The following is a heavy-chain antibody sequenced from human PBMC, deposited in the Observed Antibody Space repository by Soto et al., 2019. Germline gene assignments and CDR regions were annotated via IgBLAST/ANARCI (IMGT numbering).Heavy chain of an antibody. CDR2: ISGSGGST. D-gene: IGHD3-3*01. V-gene: IGHV3-23*01. CDR3: AKGKGYDPTYYGMDV. Sequence: GGSLRLSCAASGFTFSSYAMSWVRQAPGKGLEWVSAISGSGGSTYYADSVKGRFTISRDNSKNTLYLQMNSLRAEDTAVYYCAKGKGYDPTYYGMDVWGQGTTVTVSS. CDR1: GFTFSSYA. J-gene: IGHJ6*02.